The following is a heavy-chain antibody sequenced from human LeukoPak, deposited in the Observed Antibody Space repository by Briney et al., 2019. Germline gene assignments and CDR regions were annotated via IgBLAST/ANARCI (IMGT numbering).Heavy chain of an antibody. CDR3: ARSTIFGVVIDSNWFDP. CDR2: IYYSGST. Sequence: SQTLSLTCTVSGGSISSGDYYLSWIRQPPGKGLEWIGYIYYSGSTYYNPSLKSRVTISVDTSKNQFSLKLSSVTAADTAVYYCARSTIFGVVIDSNWFDPWGQGTLVTVSS. J-gene: IGHJ5*02. V-gene: IGHV4-30-4*08. D-gene: IGHD3-3*01. CDR1: GGSISSGDYY.